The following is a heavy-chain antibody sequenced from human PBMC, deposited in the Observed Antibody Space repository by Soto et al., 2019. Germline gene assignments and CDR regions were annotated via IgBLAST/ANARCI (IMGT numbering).Heavy chain of an antibody. CDR1: CVSISSGNW. CDR3: ARLVYDTRLNYMYFDF. Sequence: SETLSLTCAVSCVSISSGNWWTWVRQTPQRGLEYIGEIFHDGTANYYPSFERRVAISVDTSKNQFSLKLTSVTAADTAIYFCARLVYDTRLNYMYFDFWGQGALVTVSS. D-gene: IGHD2-8*01. CDR2: IFHDGTA. J-gene: IGHJ4*02. V-gene: IGHV4-4*02.